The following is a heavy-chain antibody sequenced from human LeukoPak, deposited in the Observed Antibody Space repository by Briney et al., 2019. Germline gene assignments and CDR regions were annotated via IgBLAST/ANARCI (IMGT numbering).Heavy chain of an antibody. D-gene: IGHD3-10*01. V-gene: IGHV1-69*06. Sequence: ASVKVSCKASGYTFTSYGISWVRQAPGQGLEWMGGIIPIFDTANYAQKFQGRVTITADKSTSTAYMELSSLRFEDTAVYYCGGSGNNYYYMDVWGKGTTVTVSS. CDR1: GYTFTSYG. J-gene: IGHJ6*03. CDR3: GGSGNNYYYMDV. CDR2: IIPIFDTA.